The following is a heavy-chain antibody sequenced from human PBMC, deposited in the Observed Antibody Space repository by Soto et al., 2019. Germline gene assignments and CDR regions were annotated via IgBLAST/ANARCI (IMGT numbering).Heavy chain of an antibody. Sequence: EVQLVESGGGLVQPGGSLTLTCVASGFTLRGYWMSWVRQAPGKGLEWVANIDKDGSDKRYLDSVRGRTTISKDNVKDSLYLEMNSLKAEDTAVYYCGRGGGNFDQWGQGTLVTVSS. CDR2: IDKDGSDK. CDR1: GFTLRGYW. CDR3: GRGGGNFDQ. J-gene: IGHJ4*02. D-gene: IGHD3-16*01. V-gene: IGHV3-7*04.